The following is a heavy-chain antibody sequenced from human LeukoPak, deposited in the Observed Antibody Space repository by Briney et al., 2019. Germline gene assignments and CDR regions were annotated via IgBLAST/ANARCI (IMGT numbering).Heavy chain of an antibody. CDR2: IYYSGST. V-gene: IGHV4-59*01. J-gene: IGHJ4*02. D-gene: IGHD3-10*01. CDR1: GGSISSYY. CDR3: ATLGAAGASDY. Sequence: SETLSLTCTVSGGSISSYYWSWIRQPPGKGLEWIGYIYYSGSTSYNPSLKSRVTISVDTSKNQFSLKLSSVTAADTAVYYCATLGAAGASDYWGQGTLVTVSS.